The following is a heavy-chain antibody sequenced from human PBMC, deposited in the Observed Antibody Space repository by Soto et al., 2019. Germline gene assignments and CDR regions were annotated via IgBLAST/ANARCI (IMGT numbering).Heavy chain of an antibody. V-gene: IGHV3-9*01. Sequence: EVQLVESGGGLVQPGRSLRLSCAASGFTFDDFAMHWVRQAPGKGLEWVSGISWNSAMIGYADSVKGRFTISRANAKNSLYLQMNSLRPEDTALYFCAKDNRADRGAFDYWGQGTLVSVFS. CDR3: AKDNRADRGAFDY. J-gene: IGHJ4*02. CDR2: ISWNSAMI. CDR1: GFTFDDFA. D-gene: IGHD3-10*01.